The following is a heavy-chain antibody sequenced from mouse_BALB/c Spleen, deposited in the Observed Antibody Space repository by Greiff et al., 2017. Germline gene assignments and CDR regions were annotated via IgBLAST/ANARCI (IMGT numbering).Heavy chain of an antibody. J-gene: IGHJ3*01. V-gene: IGHV5-6-3*01. CDR2: INSNGGST. Sequence: EVMLVESGGGLVQPGGSLKLSCAASGFTFSSYGMSWVRQTPDKRLELVATINSNGGSTYYPDSVKGRFTISRDNAKNTLYLQMSSLKSEDTAMYYCARDGELLTSFAYWGQGTLVTVSA. CDR3: ARDGELLTSFAY. D-gene: IGHD2-12*01. CDR1: GFTFSSYG.